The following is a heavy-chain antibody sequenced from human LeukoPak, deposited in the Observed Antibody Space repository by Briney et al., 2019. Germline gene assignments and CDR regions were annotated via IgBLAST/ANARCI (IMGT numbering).Heavy chain of an antibody. Sequence: PGGSLRLSCAASGFTFSSYAMSWVRQAPGKGLEWVSAISGSGGSTYYADSVKGRFTISRDNSKNTLYLQMNSLRAEDTAVYYCAKADYDFWSGYLYYFDYWGRGTLVTVSS. J-gene: IGHJ4*02. CDR3: AKADYDFWSGYLYYFDY. D-gene: IGHD3-3*01. CDR1: GFTFSSYA. CDR2: ISGSGGST. V-gene: IGHV3-23*01.